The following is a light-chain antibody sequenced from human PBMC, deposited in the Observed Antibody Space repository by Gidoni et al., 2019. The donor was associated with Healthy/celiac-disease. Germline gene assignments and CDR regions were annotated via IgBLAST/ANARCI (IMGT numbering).Light chain of an antibody. V-gene: IGKV3-20*01. CDR2: GAS. CDR1: QCVSSRY. Sequence: DIVLTQSPGTLSLSPGERATLSCRASQCVSSRYLAWYQQKPGQAPSRLIYGASSRATGIPDRFSCSGSGTDFTLTISRLEPEDFAVYYCQQYGSSPPWTFGQGTKVEIK. J-gene: IGKJ1*01. CDR3: QQYGSSPPWT.